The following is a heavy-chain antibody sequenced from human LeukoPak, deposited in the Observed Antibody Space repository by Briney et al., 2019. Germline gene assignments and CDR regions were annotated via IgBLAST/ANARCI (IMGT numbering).Heavy chain of an antibody. CDR1: GYSFTTYW. Sequence: GESLKISCKGSGYSFTTYWIAWVRQMPGKGLEWMGIIYPGDSDTRYSPSFQGHVTISADKSISTPYLQWSSLKASDTAMYYCARRYDSRGYYYGNWGQGTLVTVSS. J-gene: IGHJ4*02. D-gene: IGHD3-22*01. V-gene: IGHV5-51*01. CDR2: IYPGDSDT. CDR3: ARRYDSRGYYYGN.